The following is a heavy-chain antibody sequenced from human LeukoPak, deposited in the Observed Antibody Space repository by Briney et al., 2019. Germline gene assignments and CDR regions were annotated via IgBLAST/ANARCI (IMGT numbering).Heavy chain of an antibody. CDR2: ISGSGNST. Sequence: GGSLRLSCAASGLTFSGSAMSWVRQAPGKGLEWVSLISGSGNSTYYADSVKGRFTISRDNSKNTLYLQMNSLRAEDTAVYYCAKSGIAAAGKIPDFDYWGQGTLVTVSS. J-gene: IGHJ4*02. V-gene: IGHV3-23*01. D-gene: IGHD6-13*01. CDR3: AKSGIAAAGKIPDFDY. CDR1: GLTFSGSA.